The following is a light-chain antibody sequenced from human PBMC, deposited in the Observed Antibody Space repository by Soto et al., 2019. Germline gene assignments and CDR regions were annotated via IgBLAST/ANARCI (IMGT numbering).Light chain of an antibody. CDR1: QSISTK. J-gene: IGKJ4*01. CDR3: QEYNDWRPIT. Sequence: EMVMTQSPATLSVSPGERATPSCRASQSISTKLAWYQQKPGQAPRLLIYGASTRAPGIPVRFSGSGSGTEFTLTITSLQSEDFAVYYCQEYNDWRPITFGGGTKVDIK. CDR2: GAS. V-gene: IGKV3-15*01.